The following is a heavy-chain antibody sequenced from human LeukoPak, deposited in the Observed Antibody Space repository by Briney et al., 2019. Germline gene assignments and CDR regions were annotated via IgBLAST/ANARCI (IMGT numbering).Heavy chain of an antibody. CDR2: IYNSGST. V-gene: IGHV4-59*08. J-gene: IGHJ4*02. CDR1: GGSISSFY. D-gene: IGHD3-10*01. CDR3: ARSYHYGSGSYSYYFDY. Sequence: SETLSLTCTVSGGSISSFYWSWIRQPPGKGLEWIGYIYNSGSTDYNPSLKSRVTISLDTSKKQFSLRLRSVTAADTAVYYCARSYHYGSGSYSYYFDYWGQGTLVTVSS.